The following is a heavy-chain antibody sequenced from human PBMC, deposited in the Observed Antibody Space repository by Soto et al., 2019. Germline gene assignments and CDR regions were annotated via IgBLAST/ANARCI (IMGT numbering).Heavy chain of an antibody. D-gene: IGHD2-21*02. Sequence: QITLKESGPTLVKPTQTRTLTCTFSGFSLSTSGVSVGWIRQPPGKALEWLALIYWDDDKRYSPSLKSRLTITKDTSKNQVVLRMTNMDPVDTATYYCAHSRCGGDCLQSYPSHYYYGMDVWGQGTTVTVSS. V-gene: IGHV2-5*02. CDR2: IYWDDDK. J-gene: IGHJ6*02. CDR1: GFSLSTSGVS. CDR3: AHSRCGGDCLQSYPSHYYYGMDV.